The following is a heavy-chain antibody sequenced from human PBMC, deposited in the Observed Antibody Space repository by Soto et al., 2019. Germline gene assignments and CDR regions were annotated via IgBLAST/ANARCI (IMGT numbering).Heavy chain of an antibody. V-gene: IGHV3-23*01. CDR1: GFSFSNDA. J-gene: IGHJ2*01. CDR2: ISGPGGSI. Sequence: EVQLLESGGDLVQPGGSLRLSCAASGFSFSNDAMSWVRHAPGKGLEWVSAISGPGGSIYYADSVKGRLTIARDNYKNTMYLQKNSLSGEDTAVYYWAKNGGRTQPWVMDTSDFDLWGRGTLVTVSS. CDR3: AKNGGRTQPWVMDTSDFDL. D-gene: IGHD3-16*01.